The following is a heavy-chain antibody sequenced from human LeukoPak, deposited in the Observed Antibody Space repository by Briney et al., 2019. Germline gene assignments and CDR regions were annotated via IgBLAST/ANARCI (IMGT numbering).Heavy chain of an antibody. CDR3: AKSQWLVPFDY. D-gene: IGHD6-19*01. V-gene: IGHV3-30*18. CDR1: GFTFSSYG. Sequence: PGRSLRLSCAASGFTFSSYGMHWVRQAPGKGLEWVAVISYDGSNKYYADSVKGRFTISRDNSKNTLYLQMNSLRAEDTAVYYCAKSQWLVPFDYWGQGTLVTVSS. J-gene: IGHJ4*02. CDR2: ISYDGSNK.